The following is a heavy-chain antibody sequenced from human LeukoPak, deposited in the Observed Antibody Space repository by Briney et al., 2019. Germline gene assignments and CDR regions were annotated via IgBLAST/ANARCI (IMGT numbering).Heavy chain of an antibody. V-gene: IGHV1-69*13. Sequence: SVKVSCKASGGTFSSYAISWVRQAPGQGLEWLGGIIPIFGTANYAQKFQGRVTITADESTSTDYMELSRLRSEDTAVYYCARIYYDSSGYYNRYYYYYMDVWGKGTTVTVSS. CDR3: ARIYYDSSGYYNRYYYYYMDV. CDR1: GGTFSSYA. J-gene: IGHJ6*03. D-gene: IGHD3-22*01. CDR2: IIPIFGTA.